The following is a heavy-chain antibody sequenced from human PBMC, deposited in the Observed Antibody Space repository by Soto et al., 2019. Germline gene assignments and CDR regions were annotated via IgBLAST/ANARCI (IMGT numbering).Heavy chain of an antibody. J-gene: IGHJ6*02. Sequence: ASGKVDCKASGGTFSSYAISWVRQAPGQGLEWMGGIIPIFCTANYAQKFQGRVTITADESTSTAYMELSSLRSEDTAVYYCARGAEGLPPLGGPYSSSDPIYYYYYYGMDVWGQGTTVTVSS. CDR3: ARGAEGLPPLGGPYSSSDPIYYYYYYGMDV. CDR1: GGTFSSYA. CDR2: IIPIFCTA. D-gene: IGHD6-6*01. V-gene: IGHV1-69*13.